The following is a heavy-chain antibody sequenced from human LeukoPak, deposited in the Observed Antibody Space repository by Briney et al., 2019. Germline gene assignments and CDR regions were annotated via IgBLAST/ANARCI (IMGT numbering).Heavy chain of an antibody. CDR3: AKVNDFWSGYPDY. Sequence: GGSLRLSCAASEFTFSSYNMNWVRQAPGKGLEWVSSISSSSKYIYYADSVKGRFTISRDNSKNTLYLQMNSLRAEDTAVYYCAKVNDFWSGYPDYWGQGTLVTVSS. J-gene: IGHJ4*02. CDR1: EFTFSSYN. CDR2: ISSSSKYI. D-gene: IGHD3-3*01. V-gene: IGHV3-21*04.